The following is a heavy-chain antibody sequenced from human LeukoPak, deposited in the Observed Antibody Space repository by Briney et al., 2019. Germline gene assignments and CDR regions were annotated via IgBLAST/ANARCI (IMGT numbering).Heavy chain of an antibody. V-gene: IGHV1-69*13. CDR2: IIPIFGTA. CDR3: ARDRCSSTSCSINWFDP. CDR1: GGTFSSYA. Sequence: GASVKVSCKASGGTFSSYAISWVRQAPGQGLEWMGGIIPIFGTANYAQKFQGRVTITADESTSTAYMELSSLRSDDTAVYYCARDRCSSTSCSINWFDPWGQGTLVTVSS. D-gene: IGHD2-2*01. J-gene: IGHJ5*02.